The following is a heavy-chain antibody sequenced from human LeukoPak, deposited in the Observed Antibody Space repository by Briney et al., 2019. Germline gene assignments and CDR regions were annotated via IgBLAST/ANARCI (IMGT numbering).Heavy chain of an antibody. Sequence: SETLSLTCTVSGGSISTYYWSWIRQPPGKGLEWIGYIYYSGSTNYNPSLKSRVTISVDTSKNQFSLKLSSVTAVDTAVYYCARDPRSGSYRDAFDIWGQGTMVTVSS. D-gene: IGHD1-26*01. V-gene: IGHV4-59*01. CDR2: IYYSGST. CDR3: ARDPRSGSYRDAFDI. CDR1: GGSISTYY. J-gene: IGHJ3*02.